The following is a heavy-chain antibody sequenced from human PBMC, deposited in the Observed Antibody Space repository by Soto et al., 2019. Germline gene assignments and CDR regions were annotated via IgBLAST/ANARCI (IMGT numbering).Heavy chain of an antibody. Sequence: QVQLVQSGAEVKKPGASVKVSCKASGYTFTTYGISWVRQAPVQGLECMGWISGYNGNTNNAQKLQGRVTMTTDTSKRKAYMELRSLRSDDTAVYYCARDGNYYDSSGYASYYGRDVWGQGTTVTVSS. D-gene: IGHD3-22*01. CDR2: ISGYNGNT. CDR3: ARDGNYYDSSGYASYYGRDV. CDR1: GYTFTTYG. J-gene: IGHJ6*02. V-gene: IGHV1-18*01.